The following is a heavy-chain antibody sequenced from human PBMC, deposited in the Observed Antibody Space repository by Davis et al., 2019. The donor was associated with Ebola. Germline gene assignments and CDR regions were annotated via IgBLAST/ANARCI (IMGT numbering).Heavy chain of an antibody. D-gene: IGHD2-15*01. CDR2: INPSGGST. CDR1: GGTFSSYA. V-gene: IGHV1-46*01. CDR3: ARSPGDCSGGSCSYYYYYGMDV. Sequence: AASVKVSCKASGGTFSSYAISWVRQAPAQGLEWMGIINPSGGSTSYAQKFQGRVTMTRDTSTNTVYMELSSLRSEDTAVYYCARSPGDCSGGSCSYYYYYGMDVWGQGTTVTVSS. J-gene: IGHJ6*02.